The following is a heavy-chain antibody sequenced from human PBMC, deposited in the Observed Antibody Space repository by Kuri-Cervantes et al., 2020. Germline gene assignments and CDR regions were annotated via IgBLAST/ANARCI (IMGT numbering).Heavy chain of an antibody. CDR2: IDWDDDK. J-gene: IGHJ5*02. D-gene: IGHD6-13*01. Sequence: SGPTLVKPTQTLTLTCTFSGFPLTTRGMCVSWIRQPPGKALEWLALIDWDDDKYYSSSMTTRLSISKDTSKNQVVLTMTNMDPVDTATYYCARIRQQFGNWFDPWGQGTLVTVSS. V-gene: IGHV2-70*01. CDR3: ARIRQQFGNWFDP. CDR1: GFPLTTRGMC.